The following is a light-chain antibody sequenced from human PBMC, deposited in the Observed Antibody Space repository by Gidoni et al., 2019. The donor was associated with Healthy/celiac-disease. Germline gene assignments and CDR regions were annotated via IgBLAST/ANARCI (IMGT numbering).Light chain of an antibody. V-gene: IGLV2-23*01. J-gene: IGLJ2*01. CDR3: CSYAGSSTPEVV. CDR2: EGS. Sequence: QSALTQPASESGSPGQSITISCTGTSSDVGSYNLVSWYQQHPGKAPKLMIYEGSKRPSGVSNRFSGSKSGNTASLTISGLQAEDEADYYCCSYAGSSTPEVVFGGGTKLTVL. CDR1: SSDVGSYNL.